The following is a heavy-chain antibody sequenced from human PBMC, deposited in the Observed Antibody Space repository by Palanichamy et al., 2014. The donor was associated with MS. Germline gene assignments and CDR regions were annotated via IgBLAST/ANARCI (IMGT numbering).Heavy chain of an antibody. D-gene: IGHD1-26*01. J-gene: IGHJ4*02. V-gene: IGHV3-23*04. Sequence: EVQLVQSGGGLVQPGGFLRLSCAASGFSFTSYAMSWVRQAPGKGLEWVSAISAGGGSTFYTDSVKGRFTISRDNSKNTLYLQMNNLRAEDTAVYYCAEGGSYQDFDFWGQGTLVTVSS. CDR3: AEGGSYQDFDF. CDR1: GFSFTSYA. CDR2: ISAGGGST.